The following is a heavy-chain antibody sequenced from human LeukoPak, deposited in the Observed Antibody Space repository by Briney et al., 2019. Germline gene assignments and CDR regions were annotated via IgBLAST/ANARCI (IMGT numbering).Heavy chain of an antibody. J-gene: IGHJ4*02. CDR3: AILGWYGDYQERGTATRAFDY. CDR2: IIPIFGTA. V-gene: IGHV1-69*13. CDR1: GGTLSSYA. D-gene: IGHD4-17*01. Sequence: ASVKVSCKASGGTLSSYAISWVRQAPGQGLEWMGGIIPIFGTANYAQKFQGRVTITADESTSTAYMELSSLRSEDTAVYYCAILGWYGDYQERGTATRAFDYWGQGTLVTVSS.